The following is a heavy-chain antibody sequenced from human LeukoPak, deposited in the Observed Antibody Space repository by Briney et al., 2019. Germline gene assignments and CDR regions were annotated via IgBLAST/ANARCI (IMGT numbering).Heavy chain of an antibody. J-gene: IGHJ4*02. V-gene: IGHV1-2*06. D-gene: IGHD3-3*01. CDR3: ARVNRFLEWLPPVD. CDR2: INPNSGDT. CDR1: GYTFTAYY. Sequence: GASVKVSCRASGYTFTAYYMHWVRQAPGQGLEWMGRINPNSGDTDYAQKFQGRVSMTRDTSISTAYMELSSLRSDDTAVYYCARVNRFLEWLPPVDWGQGTLVTVSS.